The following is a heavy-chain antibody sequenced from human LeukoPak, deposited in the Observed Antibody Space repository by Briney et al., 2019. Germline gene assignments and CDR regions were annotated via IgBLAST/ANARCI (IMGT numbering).Heavy chain of an antibody. J-gene: IGHJ6*03. Sequence: GGSLRLSCAASGFTFSSYGMHWVRQAPGKGLEWVAFIRYDGSNKYYADSVKGRFTISRDNSNNTLYLQMNSLSAEDTALYYCATGGDGYTYYYYYLDVWGKGTTVTVSS. CDR2: IRYDGSNK. CDR1: GFTFSSYG. D-gene: IGHD5-18*01. V-gene: IGHV3-30*02. CDR3: ATGGDGYTYYYYYLDV.